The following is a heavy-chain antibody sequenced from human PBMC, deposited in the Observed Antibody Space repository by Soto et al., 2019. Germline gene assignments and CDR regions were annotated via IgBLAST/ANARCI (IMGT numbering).Heavy chain of an antibody. CDR3: AKDRYSSSWYEYLFDY. D-gene: IGHD6-13*01. Sequence: VQLVESGGGLVQPGRSLRLSCAASGFSFDDYAMHWVRQAPGKGLEWVAVISYDGSNKYYADSVKGRFTISRDNSKNTLYLQMNSLRAEDTAVYYCAKDRYSSSWYEYLFDYWGQGTLVTVSS. CDR1: GFSFDDYA. CDR2: ISYDGSNK. V-gene: IGHV3-30*18. J-gene: IGHJ4*02.